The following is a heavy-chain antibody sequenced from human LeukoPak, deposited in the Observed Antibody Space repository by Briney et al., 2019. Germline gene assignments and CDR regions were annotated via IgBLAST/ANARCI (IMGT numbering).Heavy chain of an antibody. Sequence: PSETLSLTCTVSGASISTDYCSWIRQPPGKGLEWIGYISYSGSTNYNPSLKSRVTISVDTSKNQFSLKLSSVTAADTAVYYCARRAREFGWVFDYWGQGTLVTVSS. CDR2: ISYSGST. D-gene: IGHD3-10*01. CDR3: ARRAREFGWVFDY. V-gene: IGHV4-59*08. J-gene: IGHJ4*02. CDR1: GASISTDY.